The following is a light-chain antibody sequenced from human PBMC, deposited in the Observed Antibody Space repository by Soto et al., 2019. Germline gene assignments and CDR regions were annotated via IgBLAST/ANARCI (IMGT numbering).Light chain of an antibody. J-gene: IGLJ1*01. CDR1: SSDVGSYNR. V-gene: IGLV2-18*02. Sequence: QSVLTQPPSVSGSPGQSVTISCTGTSSDVGSYNRVSWYQQPPGTAPKLMIYEVSNRPSGVPDRFSGSKSGNTASLTIPGLQAEDEADYYCSSYTSSSTLVFGTGTKVTVL. CDR2: EVS. CDR3: SSYTSSSTLV.